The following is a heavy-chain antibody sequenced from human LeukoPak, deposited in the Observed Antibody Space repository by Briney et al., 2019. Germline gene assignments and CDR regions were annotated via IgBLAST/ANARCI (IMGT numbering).Heavy chain of an antibody. CDR3: ARDTSIGMVRGLISNGLDV. D-gene: IGHD3-10*01. CDR2: IYYSAA. CDR1: GGSISSYY. Sequence: SETLSLTCTVSGGSISSYYWSWIRQPPGKGLEWIGFIYYSAANYNPSLKSRVTISVDTSKNQFSLKLSSVTAADTAVYYCARDTSIGMVRGLISNGLDVWGQGTTVTVSS. J-gene: IGHJ6*02. V-gene: IGHV4-59*01.